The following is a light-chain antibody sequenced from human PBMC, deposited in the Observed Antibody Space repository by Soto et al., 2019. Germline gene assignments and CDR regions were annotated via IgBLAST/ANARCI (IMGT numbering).Light chain of an antibody. CDR3: SSYTTSSTVV. J-gene: IGLJ2*01. CDR2: EVT. CDR1: STDIGGYDY. V-gene: IGLV2-14*01. Sequence: QSALTQPASVSGSPGQSITISCTGTSTDIGGYDYVSWYQQYPGKAPKVIIFEVTNRPSGVSNRCSGSKSGNTASLTISGLQAEDEADYYCSSYTTSSTVVFGGGTKLTVL.